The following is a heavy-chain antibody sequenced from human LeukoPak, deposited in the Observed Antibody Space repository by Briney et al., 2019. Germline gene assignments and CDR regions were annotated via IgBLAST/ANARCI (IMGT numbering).Heavy chain of an antibody. CDR1: GFTFSSYG. D-gene: IGHD4-17*01. V-gene: IGHV3-33*01. Sequence: GGSLRLSCAASGFTFSSYGMRWVRQAPGKGLEWVAVIWYDGSNKYYADSVKGRFTISRDNSKNTLYLQMNSLRAEDTAVYYCALSLDYEADYWGQGTLVTVSS. J-gene: IGHJ4*02. CDR3: ALSLDYEADY. CDR2: IWYDGSNK.